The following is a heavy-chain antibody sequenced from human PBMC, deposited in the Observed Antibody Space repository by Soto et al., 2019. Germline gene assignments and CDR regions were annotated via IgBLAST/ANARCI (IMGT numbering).Heavy chain of an antibody. CDR2: VSGSGRNT. J-gene: IGHJ4*02. Sequence: GGSLRLSCAASGFTFSTYAMAWVRQAPGKGLEWVSGVSGSGRNTDYADPVKGRFYISRDNSKNTLSLQMNSLRAEDTAVYYCAKDFVYDSSGHLHYFDYWGQGTLVTVSS. D-gene: IGHD3-22*01. CDR1: GFTFSTYA. CDR3: AKDFVYDSSGHLHYFDY. V-gene: IGHV3-23*01.